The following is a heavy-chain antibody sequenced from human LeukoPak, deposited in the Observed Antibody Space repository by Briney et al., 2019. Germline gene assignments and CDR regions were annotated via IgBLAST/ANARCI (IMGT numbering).Heavy chain of an antibody. D-gene: IGHD2-15*01. CDR2: ISSSGIYT. J-gene: IGHJ4*02. CDR3: ARAPEVVAATLFDF. Sequence: GGSLRLSRAASGFTFSDYYMSWIRQAPGKGLEWVSYISSSGIYTEYADSVKGRFTISRDNAKNSLYLQMNSLRAEDTALYYCARAPEVVAATLFDFWGQGTLVTVS. V-gene: IGHV3-11*05. CDR1: GFTFSDYY.